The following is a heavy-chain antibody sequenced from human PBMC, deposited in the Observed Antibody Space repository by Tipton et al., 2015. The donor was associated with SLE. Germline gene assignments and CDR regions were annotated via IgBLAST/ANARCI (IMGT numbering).Heavy chain of an antibody. CDR2: IWYDGSNE. J-gene: IGHJ6*03. CDR1: TLTFSDYG. CDR3: TRDPDYDFWSGHYYYMDV. Sequence: SLRLSCVASTLTFSDYGMHWVRQAPGKGLEWLAVIWYDGSNEFYADSVKGRFDVSRDNSKNTLYLQMNSLRPEDTAIYYCTRDPDYDFWSGHYYYMDVWGKGTTVTVSS. V-gene: IGHV3-33*01. D-gene: IGHD3-3*01.